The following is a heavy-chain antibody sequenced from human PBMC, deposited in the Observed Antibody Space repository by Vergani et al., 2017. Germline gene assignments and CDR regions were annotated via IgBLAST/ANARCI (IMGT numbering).Heavy chain of an antibody. J-gene: IGHJ4*02. CDR2: ISPDGFST. CDR1: GYTFTAYY. CDR3: AREPPLTGFFDY. Sequence: QVQLVQSGAEVGKPGASVKISCKASGYTFTAYYIHWVRQAPEQGLEWVGVISPDGFSTFYAQKFQGRVTITWDTSTSTVYVEVTSLRSDDTAVYYCAREPPLTGFFDYWGQGTLVTVSS. D-gene: IGHD3-9*01. V-gene: IGHV1-46*03.